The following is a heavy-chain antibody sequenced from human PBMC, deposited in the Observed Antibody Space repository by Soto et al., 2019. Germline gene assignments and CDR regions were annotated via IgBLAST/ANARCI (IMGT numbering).Heavy chain of an antibody. V-gene: IGHV1-69*01. Sequence: QVQLVQSGAEVKKPGSSVKVSCKASGGTFSSYAISWVRQAPGQGLEWMGGIIPIFGTANYAQKFQGRVTITADESTSTAYMELSSLRSEDTAVYYCARRGDFWSGHYYYYYGMDVWGQGTTVTVSS. D-gene: IGHD3-3*01. CDR2: IIPIFGTA. CDR1: GGTFSSYA. CDR3: ARRGDFWSGHYYYYYGMDV. J-gene: IGHJ6*02.